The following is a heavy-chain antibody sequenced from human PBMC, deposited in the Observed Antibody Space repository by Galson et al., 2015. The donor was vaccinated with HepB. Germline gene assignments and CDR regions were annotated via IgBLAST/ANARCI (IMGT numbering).Heavy chain of an antibody. V-gene: IGHV1-24*01. D-gene: IGHD1-26*01. Sequence: SVKVSCKVPGYTLTELSMHWVRQAPGKGLEWMGGFDPEDGETIYAQKFQGRVTMTEDTSTDTAYMELSSLRSEDTAVYYCATDQGGSYTFDYWGQGTLVTVSS. CDR1: GYTLTELS. J-gene: IGHJ4*02. CDR3: ATDQGGSYTFDY. CDR2: FDPEDGET.